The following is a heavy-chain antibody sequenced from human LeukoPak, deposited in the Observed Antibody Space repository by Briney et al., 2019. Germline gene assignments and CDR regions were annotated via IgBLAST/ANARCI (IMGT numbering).Heavy chain of an antibody. CDR1: GYSISSAYY. V-gene: IGHV4-38-2*02. CDR3: ARSTAVHSYYYGMDV. Sequence: SETLSLTCTVSGYSISSAYYWGWIRQPPGKGLEWIGIIYHAGGTFYDPSLESRVTISLDTSKSQFSLKLTSVTAADTAVYYCARSTAVHSYYYGMDVWGQGTTVTVSS. CDR2: IYHAGGT. D-gene: IGHD2-2*01. J-gene: IGHJ6*02.